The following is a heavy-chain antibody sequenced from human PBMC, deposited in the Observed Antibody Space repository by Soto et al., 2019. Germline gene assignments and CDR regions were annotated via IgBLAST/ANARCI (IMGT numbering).Heavy chain of an antibody. V-gene: IGHV4-34*01. D-gene: IGHD3-3*01. J-gene: IGHJ4*02. CDR3: ARGRQEEWLSKLDY. Sequence: PSETLSLTCAVYGGSFSGYYWSWIRQPPGKGLEWIGEINHSGSTNYNPSLKSRVTISVDTSKNQFSLKLSSVTAADTAVYYCARGRQEEWLSKLDYWGQGTLVTVSS. CDR1: GGSFSGYY. CDR2: INHSGST.